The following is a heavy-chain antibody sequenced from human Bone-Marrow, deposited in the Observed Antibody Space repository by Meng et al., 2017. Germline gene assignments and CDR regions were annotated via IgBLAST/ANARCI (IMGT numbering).Heavy chain of an antibody. CDR2: INPDAVVT. CDR1: GFSFTSYL. Sequence: GGSLRLSCVASGFSFTSYLMTWVRQAPGKGLEWVANINPDAVVTAYAASVKGRFTMSRDNSQNSFYLQMNSLRVEDTAVYYCARDPNHGDPGVRDYWGQGTRVTVSS. V-gene: IGHV3-7*01. J-gene: IGHJ4*02. D-gene: IGHD4-17*01. CDR3: ARDPNHGDPGVRDY.